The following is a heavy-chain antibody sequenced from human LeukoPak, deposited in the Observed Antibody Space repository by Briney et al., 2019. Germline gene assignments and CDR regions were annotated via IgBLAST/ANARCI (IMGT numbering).Heavy chain of an antibody. Sequence: PSETLSLTCTVSGGSISGGGYYWSWIRQHPGKGLEWIGYIYYSGSTYYNPSLKSRVTISVDTSKNQFSLKLSSVTAADTAVYYCARVEYSSSSVDIWGQGTMVTVSS. D-gene: IGHD6-6*01. CDR1: GGSISGGGYY. CDR3: ARVEYSSSSVDI. V-gene: IGHV4-31*03. CDR2: IYYSGST. J-gene: IGHJ3*02.